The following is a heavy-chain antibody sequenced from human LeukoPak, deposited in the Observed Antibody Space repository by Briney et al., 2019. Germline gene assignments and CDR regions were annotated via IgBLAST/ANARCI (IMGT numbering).Heavy chain of an antibody. CDR2: IYPGDSDT. D-gene: IGHD5-18*01. J-gene: IGHJ4*02. Sequence: AGESLKISCKGSGYSFTSYWIAWVRQMPGKGLEWMGIIYPGDSDTRYDPSFQGQVTISADKSISTAYLQWSSLKASDTAMYYCARHQGVDTAMVPFDYWGQGTLVTVSS. CDR1: GYSFTSYW. V-gene: IGHV5-51*01. CDR3: ARHQGVDTAMVPFDY.